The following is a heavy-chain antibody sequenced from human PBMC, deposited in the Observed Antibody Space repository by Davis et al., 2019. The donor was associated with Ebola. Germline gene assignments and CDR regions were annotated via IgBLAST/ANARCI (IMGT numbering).Heavy chain of an antibody. CDR1: RGSFTSDV. Sequence: SVTVSCKASRGSFTSDVTSWVRQAPGQGLEWMGRIIPILGISNNAKKFQGRLTITADKSTNTAYMELSSLRSEDTAVYFCARDGCSNISCYPGDYWGQGTLVSVSS. J-gene: IGHJ4*02. V-gene: IGHV1-69*04. D-gene: IGHD2-2*01. CDR2: IIPILGIS. CDR3: ARDGCSNISCYPGDY.